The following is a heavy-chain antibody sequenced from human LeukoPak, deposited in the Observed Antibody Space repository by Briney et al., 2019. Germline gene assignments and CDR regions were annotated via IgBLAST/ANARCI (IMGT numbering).Heavy chain of an antibody. V-gene: IGHV4-4*07. CDR2: IYTSGST. J-gene: IGHJ4*02. Sequence: PSETLSLTCTVSGCSISSYDWSWIRQPAGKGLEWIGRIYTSGSTNYNPSLKSRVTMSVDTSKNQFSLKLSSVTAADTAVYYCARDAPPIAVAGAAFDYWGQGTLVTVSS. CDR3: ARDAPPIAVAGAAFDY. D-gene: IGHD6-19*01. CDR1: GCSISSYD.